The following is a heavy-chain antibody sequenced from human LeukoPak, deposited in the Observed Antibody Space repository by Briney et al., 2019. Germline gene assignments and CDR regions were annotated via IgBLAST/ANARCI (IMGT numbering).Heavy chain of an antibody. V-gene: IGHV1-18*01. D-gene: IGHD3-22*01. CDR1: GYTFTSYG. CDR3: ARYYYDSSGYYYDPPVVDY. CDR2: ISAYNGNT. J-gene: IGHJ4*02. Sequence: GASVKVSCKASGYTFTSYGISWVRQAPGQGLEWMGWISAYNGNTNYAQKLQGRVTMTTDTSTSTAYMELRSLRSDGTAVYYCARYYYDSSGYYYDPPVVDYWGQGTLVTVSS.